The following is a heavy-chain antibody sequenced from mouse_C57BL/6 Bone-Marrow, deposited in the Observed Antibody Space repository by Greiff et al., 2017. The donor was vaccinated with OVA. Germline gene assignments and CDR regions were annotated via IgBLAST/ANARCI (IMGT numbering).Heavy chain of an antibody. CDR3: AREKLGRYDY. D-gene: IGHD4-1*01. V-gene: IGHV5-16*01. CDR2: INYDGSST. CDR1: GFTFSDYY. J-gene: IGHJ2*01. Sequence: EVQLQESEGGLVQPGSSMKLSCTASGFTFSDYYMAWVRQVPEKGLEWVANINYDGSSTYYLDSLKSRFIISKDNATNNLYLQMSSLKSEDTATYYCAREKLGRYDYWGQGTTLTVSS.